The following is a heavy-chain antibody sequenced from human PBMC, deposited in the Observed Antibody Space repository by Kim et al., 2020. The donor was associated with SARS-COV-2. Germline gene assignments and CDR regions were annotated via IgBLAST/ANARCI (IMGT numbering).Heavy chain of an antibody. D-gene: IGHD3-10*01. J-gene: IGHJ4*02. V-gene: IGHV3-53*04. Sequence: GGSLRLFCAASGFTVSSNYMSWVRQAPGKGLEWVSVIYSGGSTYYADSVKGRFTISRHNSKNTLYLQMNSLRAEDTAVYYCARGGEWFGDTNFDYWGQGTLVTVSS. CDR2: IYSGGST. CDR3: ARGGEWFGDTNFDY. CDR1: GFTVSSNY.